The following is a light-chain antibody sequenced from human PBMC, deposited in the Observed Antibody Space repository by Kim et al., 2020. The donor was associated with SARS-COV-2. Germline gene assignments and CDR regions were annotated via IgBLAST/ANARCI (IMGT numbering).Light chain of an antibody. CDR2: AAS. Sequence: EIVLTQSPGTLSLSPGERATLSCRASQSVSSSYVAWYQQKRGQAPRLLIYAASSRATGIPDRFSGSGSGTDFTLTISRLETEDFAVYYCQQYGSSPVTFGQGTKGEIK. V-gene: IGKV3-20*01. CDR1: QSVSSSY. J-gene: IGKJ1*01. CDR3: QQYGSSPVT.